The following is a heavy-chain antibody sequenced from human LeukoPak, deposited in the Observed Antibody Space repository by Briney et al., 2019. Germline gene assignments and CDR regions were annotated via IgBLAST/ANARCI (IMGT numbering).Heavy chain of an antibody. CDR1: GYTFTSYA. CDR3: ARSINPYGGRRNTAMVPNAFDI. V-gene: IGHV1-3*01. CDR2: INAGNGNT. J-gene: IGHJ3*02. Sequence: GASVKVSCKASGYTFTSYAMHWVRQAPGQRLEWMGWINAGNGNTKYSQKFQGRVTTTRDTSASTAYMELSSLRSEDTAVYYCARSINPYGGRRNTAMVPNAFDIWGQGTMVTVSS. D-gene: IGHD5-18*01.